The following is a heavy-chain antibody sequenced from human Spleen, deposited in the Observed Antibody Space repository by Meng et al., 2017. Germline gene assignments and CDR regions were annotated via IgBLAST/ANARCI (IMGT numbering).Heavy chain of an antibody. CDR1: GFTFSSYA. CDR2: ISSSGSTI. Sequence: GESLKISCAASGFTFSSYAMNWVRQAPGKGLEWVSYISSSGSTIYYADSVKGRFTISRDNAKNSLYLQMNSLRAEDTAVYYCARVGYSYGYDAFDIWGQGTMVTVSS. CDR3: ARVGYSYGYDAFDI. D-gene: IGHD5-18*01. J-gene: IGHJ3*02. V-gene: IGHV3-48*03.